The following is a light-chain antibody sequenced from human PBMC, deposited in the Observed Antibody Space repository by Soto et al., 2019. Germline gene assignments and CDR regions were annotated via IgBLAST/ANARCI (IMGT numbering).Light chain of an antibody. Sequence: ENVLTQSPGTLSLSPGERATLSCRASQSVSSSHLAWYQQKPGQAPRLLMYGASSRATGIPDRFSGGGSGADFTLTISRLEPEDFGVCSCQQYDNSILMFGQGTKVEIK. J-gene: IGKJ1*01. V-gene: IGKV3-20*01. CDR3: QQYDNSILM. CDR2: GAS. CDR1: QSVSSSH.